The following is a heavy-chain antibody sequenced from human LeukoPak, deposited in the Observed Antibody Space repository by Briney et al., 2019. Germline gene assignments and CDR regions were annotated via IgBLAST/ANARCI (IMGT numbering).Heavy chain of an antibody. CDR3: ARGGSYGGYHSY. Sequence: GGSLRLSCAASGFTFMNYAMNWVRQAPGKGLQWVSAISGSGRSAYYADSVKGRFTISRDNSKNTVYLQMINVRAEDTALYYCARGGSYGGYHSYWGQGTLVTVSS. CDR2: ISGSGRSA. D-gene: IGHD4-23*01. J-gene: IGHJ4*02. V-gene: IGHV3-23*01. CDR1: GFTFMNYA.